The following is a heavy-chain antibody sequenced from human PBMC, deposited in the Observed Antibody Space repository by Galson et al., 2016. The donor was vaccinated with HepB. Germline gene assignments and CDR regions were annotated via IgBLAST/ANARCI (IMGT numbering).Heavy chain of an antibody. J-gene: IGHJ4*02. CDR3: ARGRGSNGGFDY. Sequence: SETLSLTCTVSGGSISNYYWSWIRQPPGKGLEWIAYIHSSGSTNYDPSLKSRVTISVDTSKNQFSLQLNSVTAADTAVYSCARGRGSNGGFDYRGQGTLVTVSP. D-gene: IGHD3-16*01. V-gene: IGHV4-59*13. CDR1: GGSISNYY. CDR2: IHSSGST.